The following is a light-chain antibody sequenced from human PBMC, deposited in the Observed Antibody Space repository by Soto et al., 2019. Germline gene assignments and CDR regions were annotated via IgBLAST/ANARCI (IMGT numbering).Light chain of an antibody. Sequence: EILLAQSPASLAVSPGESATLSCRASQSLNTDLAWYQQKPGQAPRLLLYGASTRATGTPTRFSGSGSGTEFTLTISSLQSEDFAIYYCQQYKSWPPITFGQATRLEIK. J-gene: IGKJ5*01. CDR3: QQYKSWPPIT. V-gene: IGKV3-15*01. CDR1: QSLNTD. CDR2: GAS.